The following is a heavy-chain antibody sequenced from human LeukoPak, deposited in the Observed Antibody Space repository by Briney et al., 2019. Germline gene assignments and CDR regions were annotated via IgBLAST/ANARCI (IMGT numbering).Heavy chain of an antibody. CDR2: INHSGST. CDR3: ARGPKVFVAAPYSY. V-gene: IGHV4-34*01. CDR1: GGPFSGYY. J-gene: IGHJ4*02. D-gene: IGHD1-14*01. Sequence: SETLSLTCGVYGGPFSGYYWSWIRQPPGKGLEWIGEINHSGSTNYNPSLKSRVTISVDTYKNQFSLKLSSVTAADTAVYYCARGPKVFVAAPYSYWGQGTLVTVSS.